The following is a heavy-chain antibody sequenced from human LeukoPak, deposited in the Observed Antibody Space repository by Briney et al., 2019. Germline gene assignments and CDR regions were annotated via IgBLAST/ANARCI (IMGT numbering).Heavy chain of an antibody. CDR3: AREAVTTPYYYYYYMDV. CDR2: IYHSGST. D-gene: IGHD4-11*01. CDR1: GASISSSSYY. V-gene: IGHV4-39*07. Sequence: SETLSLTCSVSGASISSSSYYWGWIRQPPGKGLEWIGSIYHSGSTYYNPSLKSRVTISVDTSKNQFSLKLSSVTAADTAVYYCAREAVTTPYYYYYYMDVWGKGTTVTVSS. J-gene: IGHJ6*03.